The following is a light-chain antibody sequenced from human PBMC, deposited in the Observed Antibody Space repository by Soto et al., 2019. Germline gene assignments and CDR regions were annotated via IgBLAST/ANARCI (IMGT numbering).Light chain of an antibody. Sequence: DIQMTQSPSTLSGSVGDRVTITCQASQDISNYLNWYQQKPGKAPKLLIYDASNLETGVPSRFSGSGSGTEFTLTISSLQSEDFAVYYCQQYNNWLLTFGQGTRLEIK. CDR2: DAS. CDR1: QDISNY. J-gene: IGKJ5*01. V-gene: IGKV1-33*01. CDR3: QQYNNWLLT.